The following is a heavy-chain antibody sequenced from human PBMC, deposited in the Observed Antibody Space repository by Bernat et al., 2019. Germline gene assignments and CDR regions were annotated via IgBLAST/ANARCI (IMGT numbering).Heavy chain of an antibody. CDR3: ATRDPDYYDSSGYYPFQH. V-gene: IGHV4-59*08. CDR2: IYYSGST. J-gene: IGHJ1*01. Sequence: QVQLQESGPGLVKPSETLSLTCTVSGGSISSYYWSWIRQPPGKGLEWIGYIYYSGSTNYNPSLKSRVTISVDTSKNQFSLKLSSVTAADTAVYYCATRDPDYYDSSGYYPFQHWGQGTLVTVSS. CDR1: GGSISSYY. D-gene: IGHD3-22*01.